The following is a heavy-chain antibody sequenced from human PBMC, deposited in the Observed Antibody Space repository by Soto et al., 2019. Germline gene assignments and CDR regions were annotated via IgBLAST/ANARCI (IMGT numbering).Heavy chain of an antibody. CDR2: IIPIFGTA. V-gene: IGHV1-69*01. D-gene: IGHD2-15*01. CDR3: AREGAYCSGGSCYSFDY. J-gene: IGHJ4*02. Sequence: QVQLVQSGAEVKKPGSSVKVSCKASGGTFSSYAISWVRQAPGQGLEWMGGIIPIFGTANYAQKFQGRVTITADESTSTADMELSSLRSEDTAVYYCAREGAYCSGGSCYSFDYWGQGTLVTVSS. CDR1: GGTFSSYA.